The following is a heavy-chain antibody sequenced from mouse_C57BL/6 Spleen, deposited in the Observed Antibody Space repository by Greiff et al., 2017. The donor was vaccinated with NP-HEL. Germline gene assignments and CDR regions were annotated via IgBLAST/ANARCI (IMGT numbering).Heavy chain of an antibody. CDR2: ISSGSSTI. D-gene: IGHD1-1*01. Sequence: EVMLVESGGGLVKPGGSLKLSCAASGFTFSDYGMHWVRQAPEKGLEWVAYISSGSSTIYYADTVKGRFTISSDNAKNTLFLQMTSLRSEDTAMYYCARKDYGSIYYAMDYWGQGTSVTVSS. CDR3: ARKDYGSIYYAMDY. J-gene: IGHJ4*01. V-gene: IGHV5-17*01. CDR1: GFTFSDYG.